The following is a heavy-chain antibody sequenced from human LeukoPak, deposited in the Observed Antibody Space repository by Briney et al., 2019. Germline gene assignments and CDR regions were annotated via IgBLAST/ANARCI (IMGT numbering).Heavy chain of an antibody. Sequence: GRSLRLSCVGSGFTFSNYGIHWVRQAPGKGLEWVTAISYDGSLKYYADSVRGRFTISRDNSKNTLYLRMNSLRTDDTAVYYCARVSLERQLWLPFDYWGQGTLVTVSS. CDR1: GFTFSNYG. J-gene: IGHJ4*02. D-gene: IGHD5-18*01. CDR3: ARVSLERQLWLPFDY. CDR2: ISYDGSLK. V-gene: IGHV3-30*03.